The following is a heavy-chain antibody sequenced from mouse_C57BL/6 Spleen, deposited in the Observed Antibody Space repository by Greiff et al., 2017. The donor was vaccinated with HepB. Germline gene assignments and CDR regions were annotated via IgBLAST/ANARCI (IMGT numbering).Heavy chain of an antibody. D-gene: IGHD2-1*01. CDR3: TGGCGNLAY. CDR1: GFTFSNYW. CDR2: IRLKSDNYAT. V-gene: IGHV6-3*01. Sequence: DVQLQESGGGLVQPGGSMKLSCVASGFTFSNYWMNWVRQSPEKGLEWVAQIRLKSDNYATHYAESVKGRFTISRDDSKSSVYLQMNNLRAEDTGSDYCTGGCGNLAYWGQGTLVAVSA. J-gene: IGHJ3*01.